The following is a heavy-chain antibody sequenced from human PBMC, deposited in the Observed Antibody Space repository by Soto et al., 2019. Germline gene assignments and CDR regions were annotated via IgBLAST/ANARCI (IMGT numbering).Heavy chain of an antibody. Sequence: SETLSLTCTVSGGSISSSSYYWGWIRQPPGKGLEWIGSIYYSGSTYYNPSLKSRVTISVDTSKNQFSLKLSSVTAADTAVYYCARLDRSYDILTGYYQGVDYWGQGTLVTVSS. CDR3: ARLDRSYDILTGYYQGVDY. J-gene: IGHJ4*02. V-gene: IGHV4-39*01. CDR2: IYYSGST. CDR1: GGSISSSSYY. D-gene: IGHD3-9*01.